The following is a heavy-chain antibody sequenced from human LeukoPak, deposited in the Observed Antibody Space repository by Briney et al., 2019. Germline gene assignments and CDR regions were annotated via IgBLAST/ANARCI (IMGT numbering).Heavy chain of an antibody. D-gene: IGHD6-13*01. CDR2: IYYSGST. CDR3: ARQYSSSFSLDY. V-gene: IGHV4-31*03. CDR1: GGSISSGGYY. Sequence: SETLSLTCTVSGGSISSGGYYWSWIRQHPGKGLEWIGYIYYSGSTYYNPSLKSRVTISVDRSKNQFSLKLSSVTAADTAVYYCARQYSSSFSLDYWGQGTLVTVSS. J-gene: IGHJ4*02.